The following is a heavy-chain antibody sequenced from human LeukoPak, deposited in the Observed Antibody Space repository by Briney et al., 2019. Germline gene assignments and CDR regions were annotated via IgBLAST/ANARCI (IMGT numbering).Heavy chain of an antibody. CDR3: ARARFYYGSGSYYNGYFDY. CDR1: GGSISSSSYY. Sequence: SETLSLTCTVSGGSISSSSYYWGWIRQPPGKGLEWIGSIYYSGSTYYNPSLKSRVTISVDTSKNQFSLKLSSVTAADTAVYYCARARFYYGSGSYYNGYFDYWGQGTLVTVSS. D-gene: IGHD3-10*01. V-gene: IGHV4-39*07. J-gene: IGHJ4*02. CDR2: IYYSGST.